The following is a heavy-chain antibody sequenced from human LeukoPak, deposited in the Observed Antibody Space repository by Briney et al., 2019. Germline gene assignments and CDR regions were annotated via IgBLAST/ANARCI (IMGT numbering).Heavy chain of an antibody. D-gene: IGHD4-17*01. CDR3: ARGPLTMTRGFDP. V-gene: IGHV3-64*01. Sequence: PGGPLRLSCAASGFTFSSYAMHWVRQAPGKGLEYVSAISSNGGSTYYTNSVKGRFTISRDNSKNTLYLQMGSLRAEDMAVYYCARGPLTMTRGFDPWGQGTLVTVSS. CDR1: GFTFSSYA. J-gene: IGHJ5*02. CDR2: ISSNGGST.